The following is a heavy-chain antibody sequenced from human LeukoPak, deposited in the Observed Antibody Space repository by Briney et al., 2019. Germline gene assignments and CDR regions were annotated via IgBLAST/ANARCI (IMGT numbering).Heavy chain of an antibody. CDR3: ASRAELVLDAFDI. Sequence: GGSLRLSCAASGITVSSNYMSWVRQAPGKGLEWVSVIYSGGSTYYADSVKGRFTISRDNSKNTLYLQMNSLRAEDTAVYYCASRAELVLDAFDIWGQGTMVTVSS. CDR1: GITVSSNY. D-gene: IGHD3-9*01. CDR2: IYSGGST. J-gene: IGHJ3*02. V-gene: IGHV3-53*01.